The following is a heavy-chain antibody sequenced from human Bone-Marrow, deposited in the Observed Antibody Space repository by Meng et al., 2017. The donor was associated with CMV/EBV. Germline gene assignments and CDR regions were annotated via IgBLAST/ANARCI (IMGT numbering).Heavy chain of an antibody. CDR1: GYTFTSYG. Sequence: ASVKVSCKASGYTFTSYGISWVRQAPGQGLEWMGWITPFNGNTNYAQKFQDRVTITRDRSMSTAYMELSSLRSEDTAVYYCARGVRGLPFWGQGTMVTVSS. D-gene: IGHD4-17*01. J-gene: IGHJ3*01. CDR3: ARGVRGLPF. CDR2: ITPFNGNT. V-gene: IGHV1-18*01.